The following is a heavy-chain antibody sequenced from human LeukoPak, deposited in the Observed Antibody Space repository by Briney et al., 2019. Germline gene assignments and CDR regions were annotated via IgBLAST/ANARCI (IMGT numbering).Heavy chain of an antibody. J-gene: IGHJ4*02. D-gene: IGHD6-19*01. CDR1: GFTFSSYA. Sequence: GGSLRLSCAASGFTFSSYAMHWVRQAPGKGLEYVSAISSNGGSTYYANSVKGRYTISRDNSKNTLYLQMGSLRAEDMAVYYCARDLGYSSGWPDYCGQRTVVTVSS. CDR3: ARDLGYSSGWPDY. CDR2: ISSNGGST. V-gene: IGHV3-64*01.